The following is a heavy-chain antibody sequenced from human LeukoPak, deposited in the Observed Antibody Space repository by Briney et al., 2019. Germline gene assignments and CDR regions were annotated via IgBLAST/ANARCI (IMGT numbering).Heavy chain of an antibody. CDR1: GYSFTNYW. CDR3: ARLGRSSGDAYNYGFDY. Sequence: GESLKISCKGSGYSFTNYWIGWVRQMPGKGLEWMGITYPTDSDTRYSPSFQGQVTISADKSITTAYLQWSSLKASDTAMYYCARLGRSSGDAYNYGFDYWGQGTLVTVSS. V-gene: IGHV5-51*01. D-gene: IGHD5-24*01. J-gene: IGHJ4*02. CDR2: TYPTDSDT.